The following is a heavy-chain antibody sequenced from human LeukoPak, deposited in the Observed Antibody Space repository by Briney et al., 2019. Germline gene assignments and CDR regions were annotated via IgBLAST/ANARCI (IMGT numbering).Heavy chain of an antibody. V-gene: IGHV3-21*01. D-gene: IGHD3-22*01. CDR2: ISSSSSYI. J-gene: IGHJ4*02. CDR3: ATFQTYYYDSSGYYYFDY. CDR1: GFTFSSYS. Sequence: GGSLRLSCAASGFTFSSYSMNWVRQAPGKGLEWVSSISSSSSYIYYADSVKGRFTISRDNAKNSLYLQMNSLRAEDTAVYYCATFQTYYYDSSGYYYFDYWGQGTLVTVSS.